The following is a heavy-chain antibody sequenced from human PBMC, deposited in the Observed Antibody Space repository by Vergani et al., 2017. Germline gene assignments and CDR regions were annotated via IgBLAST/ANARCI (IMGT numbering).Heavy chain of an antibody. CDR3: ARDSGYSYGYGAFDI. Sequence: QVQLQESGPGLVKPSQTLSLTCTVSGGSISSGDYYWSWIRQPLGKGLEWIGYIYYSGSTYYNPSLKSRVTISVDTSKNQFSLKLSSVTAADTAVYYCARDSGYSYGYGAFDIWGQGTMVTVSS. CDR1: GGSISSGDYY. CDR2: IYYSGST. J-gene: IGHJ3*02. D-gene: IGHD5-18*01. V-gene: IGHV4-30-4*01.